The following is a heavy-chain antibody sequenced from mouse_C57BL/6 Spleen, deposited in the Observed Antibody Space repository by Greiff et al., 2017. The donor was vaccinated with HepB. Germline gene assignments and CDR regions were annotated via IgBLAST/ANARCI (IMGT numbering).Heavy chain of an antibody. V-gene: IGHV5-17*01. J-gene: IGHJ1*03. D-gene: IGHD1-1*01. Sequence: VQLKQSGGGLVKPGGSLKLSCAASGFTFSDYGMHWVRQAPEKGLEWVAYISSGSSTIYYADTVKGRFTISRDNAKNTLFLQMTSLRSEDTAMYYCARRYYGSNWYFDVWGTGTTVTVSS. CDR3: ARRYYGSNWYFDV. CDR1: GFTFSDYG. CDR2: ISSGSSTI.